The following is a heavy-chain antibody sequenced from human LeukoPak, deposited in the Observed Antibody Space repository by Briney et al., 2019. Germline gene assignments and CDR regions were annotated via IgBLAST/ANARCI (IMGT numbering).Heavy chain of an antibody. Sequence: PSETLSLTCAVYGGSFSGYYWSWIRQPPGKGLEWIGEINHSGSTNYNPSLKSRVTISVDTSKNLFSLRLNSMTAADTAVYYCAKSGGYGLIDKWGQGTLVTVSS. CDR1: GGSFSGYY. CDR3: AKSGGYGLIDK. CDR2: INHSGST. J-gene: IGHJ4*02. V-gene: IGHV4-34*01. D-gene: IGHD1-26*01.